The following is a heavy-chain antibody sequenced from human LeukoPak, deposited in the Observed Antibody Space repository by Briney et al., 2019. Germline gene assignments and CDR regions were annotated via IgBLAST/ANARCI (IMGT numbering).Heavy chain of an antibody. D-gene: IGHD2-15*01. CDR1: GFTFSSYA. CDR3: ARGERDCSGGSCLLYGMDV. J-gene: IGHJ6*02. CDR2: ISYDGNNR. Sequence: GGSLRLSCAASGFTFSSYAMHWVRQAPGKGLEWVAVISYDGNNRYYADSVKGRFTISRDNSKNTLYLQVNSLRAEDTAVYYCARGERDCSGGSCLLYGMDVWGQGTTVTVSS. V-gene: IGHV3-30-3*01.